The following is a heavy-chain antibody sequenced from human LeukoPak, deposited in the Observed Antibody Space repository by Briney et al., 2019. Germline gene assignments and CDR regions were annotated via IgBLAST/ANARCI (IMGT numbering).Heavy chain of an antibody. CDR2: ISGSGGGT. J-gene: IGHJ6*01. CDR1: GFAFSSYA. CDR3: ARGSHDYGYRIRWEDYYYGMDV. V-gene: IGHV3-23*01. D-gene: IGHD4-17*01. Sequence: GGSLRLSCAASGFAFSSYAMSWVRQAPGKGLEWVSAISGSGGGTSYTDSVKGRFTISRDNAKHSLYLQMNSLRAEDTTVYYCARGSHDYGYRIRWEDYYYGMDVWGQGTTVTVSS.